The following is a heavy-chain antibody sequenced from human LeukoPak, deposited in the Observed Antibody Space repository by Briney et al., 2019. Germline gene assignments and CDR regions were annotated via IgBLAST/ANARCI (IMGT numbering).Heavy chain of an antibody. CDR1: GFTFSTFA. J-gene: IGHJ5*01. V-gene: IGHV3-23*01. CDR3: AKGTDVLTGLDWFDS. Sequence: PGGSLRLSCAASGFTFSTFAMSWVRQAPGKGLEWVSTISGSGGNTYYADSVKGRFTISRDNSKNTLYVQMNSVRAEDTAVYYCAKGTDVLTGLDWFDSWGQGTLVSVSS. D-gene: IGHD3-9*01. CDR2: ISGSGGNT.